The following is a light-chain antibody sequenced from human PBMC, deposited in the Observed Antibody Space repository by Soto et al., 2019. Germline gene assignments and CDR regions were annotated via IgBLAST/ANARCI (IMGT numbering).Light chain of an antibody. J-gene: IGLJ1*01. Sequence: QSVLTQAPSVSGAPGQRVTISCTGSRYNIGAGYDVHWYQQLPGRAPKLLIFGNSNRPSGVPDRFSASKSGTSASLAITGLQAEDEAGYYCQSYDNSLSGYVFGTGTKVTVL. CDR3: QSYDNSLSGYV. V-gene: IGLV1-40*01. CDR2: GNS. CDR1: RYNIGAGYD.